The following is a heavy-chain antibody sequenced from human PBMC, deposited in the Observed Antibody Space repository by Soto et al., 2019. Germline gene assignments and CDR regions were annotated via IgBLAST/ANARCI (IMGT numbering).Heavy chain of an antibody. CDR3: AREMEVDTAMVSGPGYYFDY. J-gene: IGHJ4*02. V-gene: IGHV1-69*01. D-gene: IGHD5-18*01. CDR2: XIPIFGTA. CDR1: GGTFSSYA. Sequence: QVQLVQSGAEVKKPGSSVKVSCKASGGTFSSYAIXWXXQAPGQGLEWMGGXIPIFGTANYAQKFQGRVTITADESTSTAYMELSSLRSEDTAVYYCAREMEVDTAMVSGPGYYFDYWGQGTLVTVSS.